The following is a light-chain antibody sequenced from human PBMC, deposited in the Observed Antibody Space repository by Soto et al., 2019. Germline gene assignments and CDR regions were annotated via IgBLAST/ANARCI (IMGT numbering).Light chain of an antibody. J-gene: IGLJ2*01. V-gene: IGLV2-8*01. CDR3: SSYAGSNNFKV. CDR2: EVS. CDR1: SSDVGGYNY. Sequence: QSALTQPPSASGSPGQSVTISCTGTSSDVGGYNYVSWYQQHPGKAPKLMIYEVSKRPSGVPDRFSGSKSGNTASLTVSGLQAEDDADYYCSSYAGSNNFKVFGGGTKLTVL.